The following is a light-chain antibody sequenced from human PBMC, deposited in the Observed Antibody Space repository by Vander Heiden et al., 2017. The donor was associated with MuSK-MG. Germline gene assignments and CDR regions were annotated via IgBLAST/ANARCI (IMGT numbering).Light chain of an antibody. Sequence: DLVMTQSPDSLAVSLGERATINCKSSQSVLYSSNNKNYLAWYQQKPGQPPKLLIYWASTRESGVPDRFSGSGSGTDFTLTISSLQAEDVAVYYCQQYYTTHPRTFGGGTKVEIK. V-gene: IGKV4-1*01. CDR3: QQYYTTHPRT. CDR2: WAS. J-gene: IGKJ4*01. CDR1: QSVLYSSNNKNY.